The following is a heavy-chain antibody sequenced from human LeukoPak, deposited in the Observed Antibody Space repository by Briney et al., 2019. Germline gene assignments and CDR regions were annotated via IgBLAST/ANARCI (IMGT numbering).Heavy chain of an antibody. CDR3: ARTRIVGASPLGY. CDR1: GGSISGYN. D-gene: IGHD1-26*01. CDR2: ISYSGTT. Sequence: SETLSLTCIVSGGSISGYNWGWIRQPPGKGLEWIGYISYSGTTNYNPSLKSRVTISVDTSKNQFSLKLSSVTAADTAVYYCARTRIVGASPLGYWGQGTLVTVSS. V-gene: IGHV4-59*12. J-gene: IGHJ4*02.